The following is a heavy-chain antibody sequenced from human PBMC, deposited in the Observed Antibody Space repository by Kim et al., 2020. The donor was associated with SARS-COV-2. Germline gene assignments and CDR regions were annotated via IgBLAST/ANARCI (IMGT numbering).Heavy chain of an antibody. CDR1: GFTFSSYG. Sequence: GGSLRLSCAASGFTFSSYGMHWVRQAPGKGLEWVAVISYDGSNKYYADSVKGRFTISRDNSKNTLYLQMNSLRAEDTAVYYCAKGRSDLRGYYFDYWGQGTLVTVSS. CDR2: ISYDGSNK. V-gene: IGHV3-30*18. CDR3: AKGRSDLRGYYFDY. J-gene: IGHJ4*02. D-gene: IGHD2-21*02.